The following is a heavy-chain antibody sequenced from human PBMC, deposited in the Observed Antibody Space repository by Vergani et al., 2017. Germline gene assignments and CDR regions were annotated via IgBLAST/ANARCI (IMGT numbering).Heavy chain of an antibody. V-gene: IGHV3-23*04. CDR2: ISGSGGST. J-gene: IGHJ4*02. Sequence: VQLVESGGGVVQPGRSLRLSCAASGFTFSSYAMSWVRQAPGKGLEWVSAISGSGGSTYYADSVKGRFTISRDNSKNTLYLQMNSLRAEDTAVYYCARVWFGEFSYFDYWGQGTLVTVSS. CDR3: ARVWFGEFSYFDY. CDR1: GFTFSSYA. D-gene: IGHD3-10*01.